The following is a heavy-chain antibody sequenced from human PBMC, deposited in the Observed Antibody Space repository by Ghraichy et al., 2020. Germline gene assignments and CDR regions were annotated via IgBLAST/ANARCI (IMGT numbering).Heavy chain of an antibody. CDR2: IYYSGST. CDR3: ARDQYNWNDVSAFDI. Sequence: SETLSLTCTVSGGSVSSGSYYWSWIRQPPGKGLEWIGYIYYSGSTNYNPSLKGRVTISVDTSKNQFSLKLSSVTAADTAVYYCARDQYNWNDVSAFDIWGQGTMVTVSS. CDR1: GGSVSSGSYY. V-gene: IGHV4-61*01. D-gene: IGHD1-20*01. J-gene: IGHJ3*02.